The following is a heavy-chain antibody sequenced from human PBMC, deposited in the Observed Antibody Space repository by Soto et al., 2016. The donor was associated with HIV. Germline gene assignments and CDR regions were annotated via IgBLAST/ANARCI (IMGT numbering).Heavy chain of an antibody. J-gene: IGHJ2*01. CDR2: IIPIFGTA. CDR3: ARLANLGGPHWYFDL. Sequence: QVQLVQSGDEVKKPGASVKVSCKASDYTFTSYGISWVRQAPGQGLEWMGGIIPIFGTANYAQKFQGRVTITADESTSTAYMELSSLRSEDTAVYYCARLANLGGPHWYFDLWGLAPWSLSPQ. V-gene: IGHV1-69*01. D-gene: IGHD7-27*01. CDR1: DYTFTSYG.